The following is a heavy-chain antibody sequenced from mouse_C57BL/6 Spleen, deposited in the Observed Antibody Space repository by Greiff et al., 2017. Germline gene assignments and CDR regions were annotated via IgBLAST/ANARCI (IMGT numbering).Heavy chain of an antibody. CDR2: ISSGGSYT. CDR1: GFTFSSYG. CDR3: ARQESMVPFDY. V-gene: IGHV5-6*02. J-gene: IGHJ2*01. Sequence: EVMLVESGGDLVKPGGSLKLSCAASGFTFSSYGMSWVRQTPDKRLEWVATISSGGSYTYYPDSVKGRFTISRDNAKNTLYLQMSSLKSEDTAMYYCARQESMVPFDYWGQGTTLTVSS. D-gene: IGHD2-2*01.